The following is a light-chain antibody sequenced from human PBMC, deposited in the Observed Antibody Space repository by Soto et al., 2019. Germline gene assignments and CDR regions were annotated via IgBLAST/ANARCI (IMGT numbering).Light chain of an antibody. V-gene: IGLV2-14*03. CDR1: SSDVGGYNY. CDR3: ASYTITSPYV. Sequence: QSVLTQPASVSGSPGQSITISCTGTSSDVGGYNYVSWYQQHPDKAPKLMIYDVSNRPSGVSNRFSGSKSGNTASLTISGLQAEDEADYYCASYTITSPYVFGTGTKVTVL. CDR2: DVS. J-gene: IGLJ1*01.